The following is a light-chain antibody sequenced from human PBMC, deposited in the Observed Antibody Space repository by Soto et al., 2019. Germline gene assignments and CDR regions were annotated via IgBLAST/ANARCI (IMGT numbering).Light chain of an antibody. CDR2: GAS. J-gene: IGKJ3*01. V-gene: IGKV3-15*01. Sequence: IVLTQSPSTLSGAAGERATLSCRASQTISSNLAWYQQKPGQTPRLLIYGASTRAAGIPARFSGSGSGTDFTLTITSLQSEDFAVYYCQQYNNWPPFTFGPGTKVDIK. CDR3: QQYNNWPPFT. CDR1: QTISSN.